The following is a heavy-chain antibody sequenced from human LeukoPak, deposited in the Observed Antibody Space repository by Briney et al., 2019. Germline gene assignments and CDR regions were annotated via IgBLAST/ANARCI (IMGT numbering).Heavy chain of an antibody. D-gene: IGHD3-10*01. CDR2: IYTSGST. CDR1: GGSISSYY. V-gene: IGHV4-4*07. Sequence: TXTVXGGSISSYYWSWIRQPAGKGLEWIGRIYTSGSTNYNPSLKSRVTMSVDTSKNQFSLKLSSVNAADQAVYYWXXGGITMVRGVTNEFDYWGQGTLVTVSS. J-gene: IGHJ4*02. CDR3: XXGGITMVRGVTNEFDY.